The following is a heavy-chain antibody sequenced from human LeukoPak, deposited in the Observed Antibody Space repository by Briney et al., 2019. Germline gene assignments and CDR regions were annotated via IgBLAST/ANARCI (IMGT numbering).Heavy chain of an antibody. D-gene: IGHD6-13*01. CDR3: ARGASQPQAAAGLLDH. CDR2: INHSGST. CDR1: GGSFSGYY. J-gene: IGHJ4*02. V-gene: IGHV4-34*01. Sequence: SETLSLTCAVYGGSFSGYYWSWIRQPPGKGLEWIGEINHSGSTNYNPSLKSRVTISVDTSKNQFSLKLSSVTAADTAVYYCARGASQPQAAAGLLDHWGQGTLVTVSS.